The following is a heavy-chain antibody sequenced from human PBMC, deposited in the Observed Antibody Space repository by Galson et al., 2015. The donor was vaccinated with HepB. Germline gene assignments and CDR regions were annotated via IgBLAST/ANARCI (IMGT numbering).Heavy chain of an antibody. CDR2: IKEDGSET. Sequence: SLRLSCAASGFTFSNYWMSWVRQAPGKGLEWVANIKEDGSETYYVDSVKGRFTISRDNAKNSLYLQMNSLRAEDTAVYYCAGGGYWHRNWGQGTLVTVSS. D-gene: IGHD5-12*01. J-gene: IGHJ4*02. CDR1: GFTFSNYW. V-gene: IGHV3-7*03. CDR3: AGGGYWHRN.